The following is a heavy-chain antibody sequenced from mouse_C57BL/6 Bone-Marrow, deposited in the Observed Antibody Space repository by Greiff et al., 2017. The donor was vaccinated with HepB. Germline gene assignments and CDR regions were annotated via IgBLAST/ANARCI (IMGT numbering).Heavy chain of an antibody. V-gene: IGHV5-6*01. D-gene: IGHD1-1*01. Sequence: EVKLQESGGDLVKPGGSLKLSCAASGFTFSSYGMSWVRQTPDKRLEWVATISSGGSYTYYPDSVKGRFTISRDNAKNTLYLQMSSLKSEDTSMYYCARPTVVGDWFAYWGQGTLVTVSA. CDR1: GFTFSSYG. CDR3: ARPTVVGDWFAY. CDR2: ISSGGSYT. J-gene: IGHJ3*01.